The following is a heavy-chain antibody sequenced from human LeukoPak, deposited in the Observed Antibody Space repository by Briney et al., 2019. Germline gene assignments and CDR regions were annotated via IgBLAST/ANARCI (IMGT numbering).Heavy chain of an antibody. CDR3: AKDPHHYSSGCDY. V-gene: IGHV3-30-3*01. CDR1: GFTFSSYA. Sequence: GGSLRLSCAASGFTFSSYAMHWVRQAPGKGLEWVAVISYDGSNKYYADSVKGRFTISRDNSKNTLYLQMNSLRAEDTAVYYCAKDPHHYSSGCDYWGQGTLVTVSS. J-gene: IGHJ4*02. CDR2: ISYDGSNK. D-gene: IGHD6-19*01.